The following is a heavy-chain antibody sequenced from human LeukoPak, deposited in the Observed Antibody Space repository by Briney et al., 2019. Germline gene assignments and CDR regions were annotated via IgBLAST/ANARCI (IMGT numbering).Heavy chain of an antibody. V-gene: IGHV3-9*01. J-gene: IGHJ3*02. CDR3: ARSEVGANQDAFDI. D-gene: IGHD1-26*01. CDR1: GFTFDDYA. CDR2: ISWNSGSI. Sequence: PGGSLRLSCAASGFTFDDYAMHWVRQAPGKGLEWVSGISWNSGSIGYADSVKGRFTISRDNAKNSLYLQMNSLRSDDTAVYYCARSEVGANQDAFDIWGQGTMVTVSS.